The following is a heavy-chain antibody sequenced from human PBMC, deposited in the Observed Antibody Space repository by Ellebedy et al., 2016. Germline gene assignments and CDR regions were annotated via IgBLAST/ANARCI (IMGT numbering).Heavy chain of an antibody. CDR2: MSNSGANT. D-gene: IGHD5-12*01. CDR1: GFTFSNYA. CDR3: ARPYSGYDLADY. V-gene: IGHV3-23*01. J-gene: IGHJ4*02. Sequence: GESLKISXAASGFTFSNYAMSWVRQAPGKGLEWVSGMSNSGANTYYADSVKGRLTISRDNAKNTLYLQMNSLRAEDTAVYYCARPYSGYDLADYWGQGTLVTVSS.